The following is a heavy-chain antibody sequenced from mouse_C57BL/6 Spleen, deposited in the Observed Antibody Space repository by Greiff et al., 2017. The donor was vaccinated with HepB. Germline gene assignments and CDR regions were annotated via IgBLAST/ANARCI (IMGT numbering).Heavy chain of an antibody. CDR1: EYEFPSHD. J-gene: IGHJ1*03. V-gene: IGHV5-2*01. D-gene: IGHD1-1*01. CDR3: ARHGDGSSFRDWYFDV. CDR2: INSDGGST. Sequence: EVQRVESGGGLVQPGESLKLSCESNEYEFPSHDMSWVRKTPEKRLELVAAINSDGGSTYYPDTMERRFIISRDNTKKTLYLQMSSLRSEDTALYYCARHGDGSSFRDWYFDVWGTGTTVTVSS.